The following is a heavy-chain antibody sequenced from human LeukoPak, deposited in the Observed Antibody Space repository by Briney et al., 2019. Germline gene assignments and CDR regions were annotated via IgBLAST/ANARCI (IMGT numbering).Heavy chain of an antibody. CDR2: ISVSGGST. D-gene: IGHD3-22*01. CDR3: AKAKNSYYYDSSASFDP. J-gene: IGHJ5*02. V-gene: IGHV3-23*01. Sequence: GGSLRLSCAASGFTFSNYAMSWVRQAPGKRLEWVSAISVSGGSTYYADSVKGRFSISRDNSKNTLYLQVNSLRAEDTAVYYCAKAKNSYYYDSSASFDPWGQGTLVTVSS. CDR1: GFTFSNYA.